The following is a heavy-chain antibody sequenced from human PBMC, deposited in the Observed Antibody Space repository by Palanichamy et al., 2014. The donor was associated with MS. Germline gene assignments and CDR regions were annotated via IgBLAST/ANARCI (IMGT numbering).Heavy chain of an antibody. V-gene: IGHV3-30*18. CDR2: ISEDGINK. J-gene: IGHJ4*02. CDR1: GFTFSSNE. D-gene: IGHD3-3*01. Sequence: QVQLVESGGGVVQPGRSLRLSCVASGFTFSSNEMHWVRQAPGKGPEWVAVISEDGINKDYADSVKGRFTVSRDNSKNTLYLQMNSLREEDTAVYYCAKGGRGVWSGYLIFDYWGQGTLVTVSS. CDR3: AKGGRGVWSGYLIFDY.